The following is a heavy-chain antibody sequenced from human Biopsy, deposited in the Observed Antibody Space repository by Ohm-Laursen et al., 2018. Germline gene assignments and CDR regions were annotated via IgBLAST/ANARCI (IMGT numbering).Heavy chain of an antibody. CDR3: ARVRGGFLEWFDY. J-gene: IGHJ5*01. D-gene: IGHD3-3*01. CDR1: GESMGTNY. CDR2: IYYSGTT. Sequence: TLSLTCTVSGESMGTNYWTWIRQPPGRGLEWIASIYYSGTTNKNPSLKSRVTISVDASKRQFYLELSSVTAADTAIYYCARVRGGFLEWFDYWGQGTLITVSS. V-gene: IGHV4-59*01.